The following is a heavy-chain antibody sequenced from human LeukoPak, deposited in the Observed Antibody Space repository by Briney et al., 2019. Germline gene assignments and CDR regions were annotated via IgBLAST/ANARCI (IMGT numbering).Heavy chain of an antibody. CDR3: ASGTECGGDCYSL. V-gene: IGHV4-30-2*01. D-gene: IGHD2-21*02. CDR1: GGSISSGGYS. Sequence: SQTLSLTCAVSGGSISSGGYSWSWIRQPPGKGLEWVGYIYHSGSTYYNPSLKSRVTISADRSKNQFSLKLSSVTAADTAVYYCASGTECGGDCYSLWGQGTLVTVSS. J-gene: IGHJ4*02. CDR2: IYHSGST.